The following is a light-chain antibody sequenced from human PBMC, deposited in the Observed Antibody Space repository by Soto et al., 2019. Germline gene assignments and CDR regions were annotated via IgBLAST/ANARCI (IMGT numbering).Light chain of an antibody. V-gene: IGKV3-11*01. Sequence: EVVLTQSPVTLSLSPGERATLSCRASQSFRGLLAWYQQKPGQAPRLLIYDAYNRATGIPARFSGSGSGTEFTLTIDSLQSDDFAVYLCQQYRNWPLTFGGGTKVEIK. CDR3: QQYRNWPLT. J-gene: IGKJ4*01. CDR2: DAY. CDR1: QSFRGL.